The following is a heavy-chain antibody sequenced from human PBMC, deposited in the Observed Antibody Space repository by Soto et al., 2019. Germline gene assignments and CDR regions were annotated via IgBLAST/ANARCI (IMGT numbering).Heavy chain of an antibody. J-gene: IGHJ4*02. D-gene: IGHD3-9*01. CDR2: ISAYNGNT. V-gene: IGHV1-18*01. Sequence: QVQLVQSGAEVKKPGASVKVSCKASGYTFTSYGISWVRQAPGQGLEWMGWISAYNGNTNYAQKLQGRVTMTTDTTTRTAYMELRSLRSDDTAVYYCARATYYDILTGYYYFDYWGQGTLVTVSS. CDR3: ARATYYDILTGYYYFDY. CDR1: GYTFTSYG.